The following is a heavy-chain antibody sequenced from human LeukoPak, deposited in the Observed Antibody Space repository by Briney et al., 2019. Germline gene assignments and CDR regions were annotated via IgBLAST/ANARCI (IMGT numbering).Heavy chain of an antibody. CDR1: GYTFTNYH. D-gene: IGHD2-2*01. J-gene: IGHJ6*02. Sequence: SVNVSCKASGYTFTNYHTHWVRQAPGQGLEWMGGIIPIFGTANYAQNFQGRVTITADESTRTAYMELSSLRSEDTAIYYCARTHSDQPESYYYYGMDVWGQGTTVTVSS. CDR3: ARTHSDQPESYYYYGMDV. CDR2: IIPIFGTA. V-gene: IGHV1-69*13.